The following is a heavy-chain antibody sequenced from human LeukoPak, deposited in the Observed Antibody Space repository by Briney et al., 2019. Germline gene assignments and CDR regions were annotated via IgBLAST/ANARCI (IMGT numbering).Heavy chain of an antibody. Sequence: ASVKVSCKASGGTFSSYSISWVRQAPGQGLEWMGRIIRVLGSVTYAQKFQDRLTIIGDKATNTAYMELSSLRSEDTAVYYCATERYNWNSRMDALEFWGPGTMVTVSS. CDR1: GGTFSSYS. D-gene: IGHD1-20*01. CDR3: ATERYNWNSRMDALEF. J-gene: IGHJ3*01. CDR2: IIRVLGSV. V-gene: IGHV1-69*04.